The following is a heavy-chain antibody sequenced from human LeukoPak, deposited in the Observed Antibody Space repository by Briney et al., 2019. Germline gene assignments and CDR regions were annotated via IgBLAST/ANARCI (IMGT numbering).Heavy chain of an antibody. J-gene: IGHJ4*02. V-gene: IGHV3-23*01. CDR1: GFTFSSYA. Sequence: GGSLRLSCAASGFTFSSYAMSWVRQAPGKGLEWVSAISGSGGSTYYADSVKGRFTISRDNSKNTLYLQMNSLRAEDTAVYYCAKDPPITMVRGVPVDYWGQGTLVTVSS. D-gene: IGHD3-10*01. CDR3: AKDPPITMVRGVPVDY. CDR2: ISGSGGST.